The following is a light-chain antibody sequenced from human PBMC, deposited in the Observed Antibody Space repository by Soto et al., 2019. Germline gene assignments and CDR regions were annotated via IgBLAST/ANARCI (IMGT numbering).Light chain of an antibody. Sequence: LTQPASVSGSPGQSVSISCTGTSSDVGFYNYVSWYQQHPGKAPKLMIYEVSNRPSAVSSRFSGSKSGNTASLTISGLQAEDEADYYCSSYTSSSAYVFGTGTKVTVL. V-gene: IGLV2-14*01. J-gene: IGLJ1*01. CDR2: EVS. CDR1: SSDVGFYNY. CDR3: SSYTSSSAYV.